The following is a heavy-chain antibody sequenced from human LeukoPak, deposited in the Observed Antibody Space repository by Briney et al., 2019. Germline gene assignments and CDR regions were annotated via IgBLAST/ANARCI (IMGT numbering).Heavy chain of an antibody. CDR1: GGSFSGYY. J-gene: IGHJ4*02. Sequence: SETLSLTCAVYGGSFSGYYWSWIRQPPGKGLEWIGEINHSGSTDYNPSLKSRVTISVDTSKNQFSLKLSSVTAADTAVYYCARDSLFGSPQQLVTDYWGQGTLVTVSS. CDR3: ARDSLFGSPQQLVTDY. CDR2: INHSGST. V-gene: IGHV4-34*01. D-gene: IGHD6-13*01.